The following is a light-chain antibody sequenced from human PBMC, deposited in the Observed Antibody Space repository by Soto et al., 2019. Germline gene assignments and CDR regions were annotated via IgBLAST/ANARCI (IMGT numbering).Light chain of an antibody. CDR2: DTS. CDR1: QSLTNSF. CDR3: QQYGTSEII. J-gene: IGKJ5*01. V-gene: IGKV3-20*01. Sequence: EFVLTQSPGTLSFSPCERATLSFRSSQSLTNSFIAWYQQRPGQAPRLLIYDTSSRASGIPDRFSGSGSGTDFTLTISRLETEDFAVFYCQQYGTSEIIFGQGTRLEIK.